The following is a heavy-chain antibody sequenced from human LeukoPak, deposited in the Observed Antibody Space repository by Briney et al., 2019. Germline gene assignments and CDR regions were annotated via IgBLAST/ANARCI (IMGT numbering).Heavy chain of an antibody. CDR3: AKMEAWTTVTGSGVDY. J-gene: IGHJ4*02. CDR1: GFTFSGYW. V-gene: IGHV3-23*01. Sequence: GGSLRLSCAASGFTFSGYWMSWVRQAPGKGLEWVSGISGSGGSTYYADSVKGRFTISRDNSKNTLYLQMNSLRAEDTAVYYCAKMEAWTTVTGSGVDYWGQGTLVTVSS. D-gene: IGHD4-17*01. CDR2: ISGSGGST.